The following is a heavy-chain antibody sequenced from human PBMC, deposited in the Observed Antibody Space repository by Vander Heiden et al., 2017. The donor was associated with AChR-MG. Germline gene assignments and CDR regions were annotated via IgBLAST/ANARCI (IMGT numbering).Heavy chain of an antibody. Sequence: EVQLLESGGDLVQPGGSLRLSCAASGFTFSSYAMSWVRQAPGKGLEWVSAISGSGGSTYYADYVKGRFTISRDNSKNTLYLQMNSLRAEDTAVYYCAKFSGSYFLGYYFDYWGQGTLVTVSS. V-gene: IGHV3-23*01. J-gene: IGHJ4*02. CDR3: AKFSGSYFLGYYFDY. D-gene: IGHD1-26*01. CDR1: GFTFSSYA. CDR2: ISGSGGST.